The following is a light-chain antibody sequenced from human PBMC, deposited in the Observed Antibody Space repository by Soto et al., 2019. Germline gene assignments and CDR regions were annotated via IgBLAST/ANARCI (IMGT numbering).Light chain of an antibody. CDR1: QSVSSS. CDR2: DAS. CDR3: HQCKHWPPKYT. Sequence: EIVMTQSPATLSVSAGERATLSCRASQSVSSSLAWYQQKPGQAPRLLIYDASTRATAIPARFSSSGSGTDFTLTIRSLQSEDFAVYYSHQCKHWPPKYTFGQGTKLEIK. V-gene: IGKV3-15*01. J-gene: IGKJ2*01.